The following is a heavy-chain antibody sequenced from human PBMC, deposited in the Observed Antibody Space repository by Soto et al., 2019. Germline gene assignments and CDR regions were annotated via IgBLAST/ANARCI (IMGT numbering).Heavy chain of an antibody. Sequence: SETLSLTCAVYGGSFSGYYWSWIRQPPGKGLEWIGEINHSGSTNYNPSLKSRVTISVDTSKNQFSLKLSSVTAADTAVYYCARVYYYDSSGYYQYNWFDPWGQGTLVTVSS. V-gene: IGHV4-34*01. J-gene: IGHJ5*02. CDR1: GGSFSGYY. D-gene: IGHD3-22*01. CDR2: INHSGST. CDR3: ARVYYYDSSGYYQYNWFDP.